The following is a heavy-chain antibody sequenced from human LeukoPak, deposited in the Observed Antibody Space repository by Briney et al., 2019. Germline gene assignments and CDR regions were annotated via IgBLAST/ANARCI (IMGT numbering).Heavy chain of an antibody. D-gene: IGHD1-1*01. CDR1: GGSFSGYY. Sequence: PSETLSLTCAVYGGSFSGYYWSWIRQPPGKGLEWIGEINHSGSTNYNPSHKSRVTISVDTSKNQFSLKLSSVTAADTAVYYCARGRVPGVWFDPWGQGTLVTVSS. J-gene: IGHJ5*02. CDR2: INHSGST. CDR3: ARGRVPGVWFDP. V-gene: IGHV4-34*01.